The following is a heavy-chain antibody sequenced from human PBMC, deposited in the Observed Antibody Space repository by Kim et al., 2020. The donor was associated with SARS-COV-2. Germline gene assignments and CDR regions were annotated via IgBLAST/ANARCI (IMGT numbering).Heavy chain of an antibody. CDR3: ARPGGNCSGGSCYSQYYFDY. V-gene: IGHV4-34*01. Sequence: SETLSLTCAVYGGSFSGYYWSWIRQPPGKGLEWIGEINHSGSTNYNPSLKSRVTISVDTSKNQFSLKLSSVTAADTAVYYCARPGGNCSGGSCYSQYYFDYWGQGTLVTVSS. CDR2: INHSGST. J-gene: IGHJ4*02. D-gene: IGHD2-15*01. CDR1: GGSFSGYY.